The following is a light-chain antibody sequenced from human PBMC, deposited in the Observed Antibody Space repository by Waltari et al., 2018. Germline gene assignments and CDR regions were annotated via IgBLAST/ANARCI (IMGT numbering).Light chain of an antibody. CDR2: DDN. CDR1: NSSLGTSSN. CDR3: QTYDTTLSAYV. Sequence: QSVLTQPPSVSGVPGQRVTISCTGSNSSLGTSSNVHCYQQLPGTAPDLLIYDDNKRPSWVPDRFSGSKPGTAASLAITALQGGDEADYFCQTYDTTLSAYVFGSGTKVIVL. J-gene: IGLJ1*01. V-gene: IGLV1-40*02.